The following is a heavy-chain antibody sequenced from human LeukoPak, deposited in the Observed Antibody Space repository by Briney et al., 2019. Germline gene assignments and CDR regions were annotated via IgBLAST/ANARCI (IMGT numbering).Heavy chain of an antibody. CDR1: GGSFSGYY. V-gene: IGHV4-34*01. D-gene: IGHD3-10*01. CDR3: ARGLRLMVRGVPFDY. CDR2: INHSGST. Sequence: SETLSLTCAVYGGSFSGYYWSWIRQPPGKGLEWIGEINHSGSTNYNPSLKSRVTISVDTSKNQFSLKLSSVTAADTAVYYCARGLRLMVRGVPFDYWGQGTLVTVSS. J-gene: IGHJ4*02.